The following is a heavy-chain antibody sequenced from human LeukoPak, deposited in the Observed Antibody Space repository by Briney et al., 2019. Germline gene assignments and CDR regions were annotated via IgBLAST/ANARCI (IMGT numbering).Heavy chain of an antibody. CDR2: ISGSSGNT. D-gene: IGHD5-18*01. V-gene: IGHV3-23*01. Sequence: PGGSLRLSCAASGFTFSSYAMTWVRQAPGKGLEWVSAISGSSGNTYYADSVKGRFTISRDNSKNTLYLQMNSLRAEDTAVYYCAKDRELWYYYFDYWGQGTLVTVSS. CDR3: AKDRELWYYYFDY. J-gene: IGHJ4*02. CDR1: GFTFSSYA.